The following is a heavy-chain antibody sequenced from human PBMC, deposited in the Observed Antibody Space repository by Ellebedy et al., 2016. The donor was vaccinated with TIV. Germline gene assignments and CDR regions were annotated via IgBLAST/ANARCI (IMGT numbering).Heavy chain of an antibody. J-gene: IGHJ3*02. CDR2: ISLNSGVI. D-gene: IGHD1-26*01. CDR3: AKAVERGALDI. CDR1: GFTFDDYA. Sequence: PGGSLRLSCEASGFTFDDYAMHWVRQAPGKGLEWVSGISLNSGVIEYADSVKGRFTISRDNAKNSVFLQMNSLRVEDMALYYCAKAVERGALDIWGQGKVATVSP. V-gene: IGHV3-9*03.